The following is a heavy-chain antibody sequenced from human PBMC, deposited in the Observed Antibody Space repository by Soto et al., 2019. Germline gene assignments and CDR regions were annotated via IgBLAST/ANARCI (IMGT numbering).Heavy chain of an antibody. Sequence: QVQLVESGGGLVKPGGSLRLSCAASGFTFNDYYMSWIRQAPGKGLEWVSYISSRGSTIYYADSLKGRCTIYRDNAKNSLYLQMNRLRAEDPDVYYCARGGGEYAFDIWGQGTMVTVSS. CDR2: ISSRGSTI. CDR3: ARGGGEYAFDI. CDR1: GFTFNDYY. J-gene: IGHJ3*02. D-gene: IGHD3-10*01. V-gene: IGHV3-11*01.